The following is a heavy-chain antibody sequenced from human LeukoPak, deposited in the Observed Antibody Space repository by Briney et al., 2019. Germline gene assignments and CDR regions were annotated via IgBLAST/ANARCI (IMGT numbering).Heavy chain of an antibody. V-gene: IGHV3-23*01. CDR2: ISGNGGTA. Sequence: GGSLRLSCAASGFTFSSYAMNWVRQAPGKGLEWVSGISGNGGTADYADSVKGRFIISRDNSKNMLYLQMNSLRADDTAVYYCAKGRWDQLLCEIDYWGQGPLVTVSS. CDR3: AKGRWDQLLCEIDY. J-gene: IGHJ4*02. CDR1: GFTFSSYA. D-gene: IGHD2-2*01.